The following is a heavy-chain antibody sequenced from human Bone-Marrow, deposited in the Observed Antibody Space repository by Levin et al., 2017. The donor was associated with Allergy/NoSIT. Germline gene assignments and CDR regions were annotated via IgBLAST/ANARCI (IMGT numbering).Heavy chain of an antibody. J-gene: IGHJ5*02. D-gene: IGHD2-21*01. CDR1: GFNFLTYG. Sequence: GGSLRLSCAASGFNFLTYGMNWVRQAPGKGLEWVAFISSDGINDYSIDSVKGRFTISRDNSRRTVSLQMRSLRVDDTAVYYCAKESGDHAGFAESWGQGTLVTVSS. V-gene: IGHV3-30*18. CDR2: ISSDGIND. CDR3: AKESGDHAGFAES.